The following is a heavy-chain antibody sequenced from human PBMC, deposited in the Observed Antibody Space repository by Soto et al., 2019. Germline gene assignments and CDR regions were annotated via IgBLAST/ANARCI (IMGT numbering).Heavy chain of an antibody. V-gene: IGHV4-34*01. Sequence: SETLSLTCAVYGGSFSGYYWSWIRQPPGKGLEWIGEINHSGSTNYNPSLKSRVTISVDTSKNQFSLKLSSVTAADTAVYYCARGICRGLRSNGGSCYVSYYYYYMDVWGKGTTVTVSS. CDR2: INHSGST. CDR1: GGSFSGYY. D-gene: IGHD2-15*01. J-gene: IGHJ6*03. CDR3: ARGICRGLRSNGGSCYVSYYYYYMDV.